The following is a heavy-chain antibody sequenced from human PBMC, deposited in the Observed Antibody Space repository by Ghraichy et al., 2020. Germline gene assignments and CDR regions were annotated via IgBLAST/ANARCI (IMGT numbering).Heavy chain of an antibody. Sequence: GGSLRLSCAASGFTFSSYAMSWVRQAPGKGLEWVSAISGSGGSTYYADSVKGRFTISRDNTKNTLYLQMNSLRAEDTAVYYCAKDRIVGARPYHFDNWGQGTLVTVSS. D-gene: IGHD1-26*01. CDR2: ISGSGGST. CDR3: AKDRIVGARPYHFDN. J-gene: IGHJ4*02. CDR1: GFTFSSYA. V-gene: IGHV3-23*01.